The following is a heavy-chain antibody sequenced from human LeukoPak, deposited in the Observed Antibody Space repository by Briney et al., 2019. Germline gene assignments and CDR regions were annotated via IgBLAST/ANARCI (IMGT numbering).Heavy chain of an antibody. Sequence: GGSLRLSCAASGFTFSSYGMHWVRQAPGKGLEWAAFIRYDGSNKYYADSVKGRFTISRDNSKNTLYLQMNSLRAEDTAVYYCAKDRGVVVPAAAPNFDYWDQGTLVTVSS. J-gene: IGHJ4*02. CDR1: GFTFSSYG. CDR3: AKDRGVVVPAAAPNFDY. D-gene: IGHD2-2*01. V-gene: IGHV3-30*02. CDR2: IRYDGSNK.